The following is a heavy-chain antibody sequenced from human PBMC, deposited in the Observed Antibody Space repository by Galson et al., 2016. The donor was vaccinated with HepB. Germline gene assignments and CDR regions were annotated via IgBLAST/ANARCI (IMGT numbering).Heavy chain of an antibody. J-gene: IGHJ4*02. CDR2: INWNSGSV. CDR1: GFTFNDYA. CDR3: TKADSGSYRGGLIYYFDY. V-gene: IGHV3-9*01. Sequence: SLRLSCAASGFTFNDYAMHWVRQAPGKGLEWVSGINWNSGSVAYADSVKGRFTVSRDNAKNSLYLQMNGLRSEDTAIYYCTKADSGSYRGGLIYYFDYWGQGALVTVSS. D-gene: IGHD1-26*01.